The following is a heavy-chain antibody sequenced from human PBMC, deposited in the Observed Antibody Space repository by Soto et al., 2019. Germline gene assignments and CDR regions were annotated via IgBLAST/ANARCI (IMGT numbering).Heavy chain of an antibody. Sequence: TLSLTCTVSGASISSGGYYWSWIRQHPGKGLEWIGYIYYSGSTYYNPSLKSRVTISVDTSKNQFSLKLSSVTAADTAVYYCARERISLVRGVKSNWFDFWGQGTLVTVSS. J-gene: IGHJ5*01. CDR1: GASISSGGYY. D-gene: IGHD3-10*01. CDR2: IYYSGST. V-gene: IGHV4-31*03. CDR3: ARERISLVRGVKSNWFDF.